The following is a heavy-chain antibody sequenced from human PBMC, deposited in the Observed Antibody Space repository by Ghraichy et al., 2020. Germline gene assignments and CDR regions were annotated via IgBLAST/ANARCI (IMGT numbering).Heavy chain of an antibody. V-gene: IGHV3-23*01. CDR2: FSGGGGST. J-gene: IGHJ3*02. CDR3: AKEKLVGVTPLAAFDI. Sequence: TCVASGFTFSSYAMSWVRQAPGKGLEWVSAFSGGGGSTYYADSVKGRFTISRDSSKNTLYLQMNSLRAEDTAVYYCAKEKLVGVTPLAAFDIWDQGTMVTVSS. D-gene: IGHD2-21*02. CDR1: GFTFSSYA.